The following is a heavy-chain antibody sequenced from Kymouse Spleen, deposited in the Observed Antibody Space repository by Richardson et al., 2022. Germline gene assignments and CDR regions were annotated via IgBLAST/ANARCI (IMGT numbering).Heavy chain of an antibody. J-gene: IGHJ6*02. CDR2: IRSKANSYAT. CDR3: TRRGSGSYSYYYYYGMDV. V-gene: IGHV3-73*02. D-gene: IGHD3-10*01. CDR1: GFTFSGSA. Sequence: EVQLVESGGGLVQPGGSLKLSCAASGFTFSGSAMHWVRQASGKGLEWVGRIRSKANSYATAYAASVKGRFTISRDDSKNTAYLQMNSLKTEDTAVYYCTRRGSGSYSYYYYYGMDVWGQGTTVTVSS.